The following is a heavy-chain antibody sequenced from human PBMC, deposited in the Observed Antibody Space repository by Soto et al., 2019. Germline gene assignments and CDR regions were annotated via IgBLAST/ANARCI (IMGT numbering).Heavy chain of an antibody. D-gene: IGHD3-10*01. CDR1: GFTFSSYS. CDR2: ISSSSSYI. Sequence: EVQLVESGGGLVKPGGSLRLSCAASGFTFSSYSMNWVRQAPGKGLEWVSSISSSSSYIYYADSVKGRFTISRDNAKSSLYLQMNSLRAEDTAVYYCARDRAADYGSGSLDYWGQGTLVTVSS. V-gene: IGHV3-21*01. CDR3: ARDRAADYGSGSLDY. J-gene: IGHJ4*02.